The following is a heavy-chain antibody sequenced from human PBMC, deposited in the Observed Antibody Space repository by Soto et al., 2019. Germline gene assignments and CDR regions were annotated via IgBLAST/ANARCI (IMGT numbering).Heavy chain of an antibody. V-gene: IGHV4-4*02. J-gene: IGHJ1*01. CDR1: GGSISSNNW. CDR3: VKEEGGQKVRGSFLH. D-gene: IGHD3-10*01. Sequence: QVQLRESGPGLVKPSGTLSLTCTVSGGSISSNNWWSWVRQSPGKGLEWIGEVFHSGITNYSPSLSSRLTIKVDESKNQISLRLTSVTAADTAVYYCVKEEGGQKVRGSFLHWGQGSLVTVSS. CDR2: VFHSGIT.